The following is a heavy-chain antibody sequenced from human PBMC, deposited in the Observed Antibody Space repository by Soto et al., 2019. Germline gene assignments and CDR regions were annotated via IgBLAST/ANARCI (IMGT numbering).Heavy chain of an antibody. J-gene: IGHJ6*02. V-gene: IGHV1-69*01. CDR2: IIPIFGTA. CDR1: GGTFSSYA. CDR3: ARENCGGDFHEATRMDV. D-gene: IGHD2-21*02. Sequence: QVQLVQSGAEVKKPGSSVKVSCKASGGTFSSYAISWVRQAPGQGLEWMGGIIPIFGTANYAQKFQGRVTITADESTSTAYMELSSLRSEDTAVYYCARENCGGDFHEATRMDVWGQGTTVTVSS.